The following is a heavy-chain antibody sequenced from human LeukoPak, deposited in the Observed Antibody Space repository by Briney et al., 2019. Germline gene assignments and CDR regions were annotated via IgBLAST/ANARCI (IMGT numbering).Heavy chain of an antibody. CDR3: ARVRYFDWLSRFNAFDI. V-gene: IGHV4-59*12. D-gene: IGHD3-9*01. CDR2: IYYSGST. J-gene: IGHJ3*02. Sequence: SETLSLTCTVSGGSISSYYWSWIRQPPGKGLEWIGYIYYSGSTNYNPSLKSRVTISVDTSKNQFSLKLSSVTAADTAVYYCARVRYFDWLSRFNAFDIWGQGTMVTVSS. CDR1: GGSISSYY.